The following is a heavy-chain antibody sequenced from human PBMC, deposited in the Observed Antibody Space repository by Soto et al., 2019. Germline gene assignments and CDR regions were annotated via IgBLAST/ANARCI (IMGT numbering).Heavy chain of an antibody. D-gene: IGHD3-9*01. CDR2: IKSKTDGGTT. J-gene: IGHJ6*02. Sequence: EVQLVESGGGLVKPGGSLRLSCAASGFTFSNAWMNWVRQAPGKGLEWVGRIKSKTDGGTTDYAAPVKGRFTISRDDSKNTLYLQMNSLKTEDTAVYYCTTTYDILTGYYQRYGMDVWGRGTTVTVSS. CDR3: TTTYDILTGYYQRYGMDV. CDR1: GFTFSNAW. V-gene: IGHV3-15*07.